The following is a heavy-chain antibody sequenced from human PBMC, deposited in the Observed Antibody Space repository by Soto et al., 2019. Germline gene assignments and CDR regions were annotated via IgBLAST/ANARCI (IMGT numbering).Heavy chain of an antibody. V-gene: IGHV1-3*01. CDR2: INAGNGNT. CDR3: ARDKIRIYGVNDAFDI. Sequence: QVQLVQSGAEVKKLGASVKVSCKASGYTFTSYAMHWVRQAPGQRLEWMGWINAGNGNTKYSQKFQGRVTITRDTSASTAYMELSSLRSEDTAVYYCARDKIRIYGVNDAFDIWGQGTMVTVSS. J-gene: IGHJ3*02. D-gene: IGHD4-17*01. CDR1: GYTFTSYA.